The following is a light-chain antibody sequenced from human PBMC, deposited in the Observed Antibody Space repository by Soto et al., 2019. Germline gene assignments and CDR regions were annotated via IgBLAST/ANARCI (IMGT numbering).Light chain of an antibody. J-gene: IGKJ4*01. CDR1: QSVRSGY. V-gene: IGKV3-20*01. Sequence: EIVLTQSPSTLSLSPWERATLSCRASQSVRSGYFAWYQQKPGQAPRLLIVAASDRATDIPDRFSGGGSGTDFTLTISRLEPEDFALYYCHQYGNSPLTFGGGSKVDIK. CDR3: HQYGNSPLT. CDR2: AAS.